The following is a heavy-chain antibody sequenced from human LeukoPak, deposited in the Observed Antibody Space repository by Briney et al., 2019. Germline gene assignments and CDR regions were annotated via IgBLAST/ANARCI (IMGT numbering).Heavy chain of an antibody. D-gene: IGHD6-25*01. CDR1: GFTASSTY. V-gene: IGHV3-23*01. CDR2: ISGSGGST. Sequence: PGGSLRLSCAASGFTASSTYVSWVRQAPGKGLEWVSAISGSGGSTYYADSVKGRFTISRDNSKNTLYLQMNSLRAEDTAVYYCAKDAARTFDYWGQGTLVTVSS. CDR3: AKDAARTFDY. J-gene: IGHJ4*02.